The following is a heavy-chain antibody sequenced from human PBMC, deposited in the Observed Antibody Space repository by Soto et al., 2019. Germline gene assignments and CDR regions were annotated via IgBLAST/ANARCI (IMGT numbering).Heavy chain of an antibody. CDR2: ISSSSSFI. CDR1: GFSFSNYR. CDR3: ARDLFDS. Sequence: EVQMVEAGGGLVKPGGSLRLSCEVSGFSFSNYRMKWARQAPGKGLEWVSSISSSSSFIYYAESVKGRFTISRDNAKNSLYLQMNSLIVEDTAVYYCARDLFDSWGQGTLVTVSS. V-gene: IGHV3-21*01. J-gene: IGHJ4*02.